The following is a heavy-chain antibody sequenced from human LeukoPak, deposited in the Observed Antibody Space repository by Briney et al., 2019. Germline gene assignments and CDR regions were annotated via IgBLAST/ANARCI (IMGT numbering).Heavy chain of an antibody. CDR1: GFTFSSYS. V-gene: IGHV3-21*01. CDR2: ISSSSSYI. J-gene: IGHJ4*02. Sequence: GGSLRLSCAASGFTFSSYSMNWVRQAPGKGLEWVSSISSSSSYIYYADSVKGRFTISRDNAKNSLYLQMNSLRAEDTAVYYCATLGEPLGRSGWYVDYWGQGTLVTVSS. D-gene: IGHD6-19*01. CDR3: ATLGEPLGRSGWYVDY.